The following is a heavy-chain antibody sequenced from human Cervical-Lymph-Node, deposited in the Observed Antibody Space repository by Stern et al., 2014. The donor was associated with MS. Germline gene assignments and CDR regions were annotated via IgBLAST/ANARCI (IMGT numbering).Heavy chain of an antibody. Sequence: ESGPALVRPTQTLTLTCTFSGFSLISSGMSVSWIRQPPGKAPEWLARVDWGWDRFYSTSLRTRLTISKDTSRNQVVLTMTNMDPVDTATYYCARMHVPHSSGPFFHYYYGMDVWGPGTTVTVSS. CDR3: ARMHVPHSSGPFFHYYYGMDV. D-gene: IGHD6-19*01. V-gene: IGHV2-70*17. CDR2: VDWGWDR. CDR1: GFSLISSGMS. J-gene: IGHJ6*02.